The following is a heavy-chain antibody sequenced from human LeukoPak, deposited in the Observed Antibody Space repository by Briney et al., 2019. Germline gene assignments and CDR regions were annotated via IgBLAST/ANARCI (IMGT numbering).Heavy chain of an antibody. V-gene: IGHV3-21*01. CDR1: GFTFRDYT. D-gene: IGHD2-2*01. CDR2: IKKGGSYM. CDR3: AREVLIVVEPAANTIDY. Sequence: SGGSLRLSCAASGFTFRDYTMNWVRQAPGKGLEWVSAIKKGGSYMTYADSMKGRFTVSRDNAKNSLLNNLRVEDTAVYFCAREVLIVVEPAANTIDYWGQGTRVTVSS. J-gene: IGHJ4*02.